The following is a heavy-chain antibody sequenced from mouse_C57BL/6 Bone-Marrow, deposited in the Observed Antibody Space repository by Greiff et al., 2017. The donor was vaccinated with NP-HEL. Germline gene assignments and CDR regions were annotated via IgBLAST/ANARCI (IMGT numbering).Heavy chain of an antibody. V-gene: IGHV5-6*01. D-gene: IGHD2-10*01. J-gene: IGHJ3*01. CDR1: GFTFSSYG. CDR3: ARHLRFFY. CDR2: ISSGGSYT. Sequence: EVHLVESGGDLVKPGGSLKLSCAASGFTFSSYGMSWVRQTPDKRLEWVATISSGGSYTYYPDSVKGRFTISRDNAKNTLYLQMSSLKSEDTAMYYCARHLRFFYWGQGTLVTVSA.